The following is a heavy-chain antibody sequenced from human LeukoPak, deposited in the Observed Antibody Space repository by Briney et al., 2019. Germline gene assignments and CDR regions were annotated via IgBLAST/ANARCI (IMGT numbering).Heavy chain of an antibody. D-gene: IGHD3-10*01. CDR1: GGSISSGSYY. CDR3: ARDSPNYYGSGSATYYMDV. Sequence: PSETLSLTCTVSGGSISSGSYYWSWIRQPPGKGLEWIGYIYYSGSTNYNPSLKSRVTISVDTSKNQFSLKLSSVTAADTAVYYCARDSPNYYGSGSATYYMDVWGKGTTVTISS. J-gene: IGHJ6*03. CDR2: IYYSGST. V-gene: IGHV4-61*01.